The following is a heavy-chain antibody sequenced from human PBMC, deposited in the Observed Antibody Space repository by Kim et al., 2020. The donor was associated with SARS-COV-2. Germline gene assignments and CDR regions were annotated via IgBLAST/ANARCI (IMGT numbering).Heavy chain of an antibody. J-gene: IGHJ4*02. CDR1: GGSISSSSYY. V-gene: IGHV4-39*01. Sequence: SETLSLTCTVSGGSISSSSYYWGWIRQPPGKGLEWIGSIYYSGSTYYNPSLKSRVTISVDTSKNQFSLKLSSVTAADTAVYYCARHDSHWRCHYFDYWGQGTLVTVSS. CDR3: ARHDSHWRCHYFDY. CDR2: IYYSGST. D-gene: IGHD2-8*02.